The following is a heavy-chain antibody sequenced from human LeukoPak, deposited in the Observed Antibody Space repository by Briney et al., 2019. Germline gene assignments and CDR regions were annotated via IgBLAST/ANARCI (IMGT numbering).Heavy chain of an antibody. J-gene: IGHJ3*02. CDR2: IRYDGSNK. V-gene: IGHV3-30*02. D-gene: IGHD2-15*01. Sequence: GGSLRLSCEVSGFTFSTYGMNWVRQAPGKGLEWVASIRYDGSNKYHTDSVKGRFTISRDNSKNTLYLQTNSLRAEDTAVYYCARDLGIFFDAFDIWGQGTMVTVSS. CDR3: ARDLGIFFDAFDI. CDR1: GFTFSTYG.